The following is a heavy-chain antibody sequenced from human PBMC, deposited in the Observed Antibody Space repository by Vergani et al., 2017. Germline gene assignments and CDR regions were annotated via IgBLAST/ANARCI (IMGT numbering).Heavy chain of an antibody. Sequence: EVQLVESGGGLVQPGRSLRLSCAASGFTFDDYAMHWVRQAPGKGLEWVSGISWNSGSIGYADSVKGRFTISRDNSKNTLYLQMNSLRAEDTAVYYCAKDRGGSGSPFDYWGQGTLVTVSS. CDR1: GFTFDDYA. J-gene: IGHJ4*02. CDR3: AKDRGGSGSPFDY. CDR2: ISWNSGSI. D-gene: IGHD3-10*01. V-gene: IGHV3-9*01.